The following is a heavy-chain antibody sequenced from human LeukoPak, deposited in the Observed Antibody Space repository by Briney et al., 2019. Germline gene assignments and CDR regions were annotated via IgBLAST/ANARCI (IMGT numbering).Heavy chain of an antibody. CDR3: ARDRYGDFEDY. J-gene: IGHJ4*02. CDR1: GGFISNYY. D-gene: IGHD4-17*01. V-gene: IGHV4-30-4*01. Sequence: SETLSLTCSVSGGFISNYYWSWIRQPPGKGLEWIGYISYSGTPYYNPSINSRVTISLDTSKNQFSLRLNSVTAADTAMYYCARDRYGDFEDYWGQGTLVTVSS. CDR2: ISYSGTP.